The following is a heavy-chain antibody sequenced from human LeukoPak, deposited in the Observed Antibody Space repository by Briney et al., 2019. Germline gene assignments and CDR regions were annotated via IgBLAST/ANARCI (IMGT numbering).Heavy chain of an antibody. V-gene: IGHV1-8*01. CDR1: GYTFTSYD. Sequence: ASVKVSCKASGYTFTSYDINWVRQAPGQGLEWMGWINPNSGNTGYAQKFQGRVTITRNTSISTAYMELSSLRSEDTAVYYCARSIAAAVYYFDYWGQGTLVTVSS. CDR3: ARSIAAAVYYFDY. D-gene: IGHD6-13*01. J-gene: IGHJ4*02. CDR2: INPNSGNT.